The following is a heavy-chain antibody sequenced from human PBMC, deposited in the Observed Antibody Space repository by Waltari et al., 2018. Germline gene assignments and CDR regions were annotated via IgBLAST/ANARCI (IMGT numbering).Heavy chain of an antibody. CDR2: IKQDGRGK. V-gene: IGHV3-7*01. CDR1: GFTFSNFW. CDR3: STNLNV. J-gene: IGHJ6*02. Sequence: EVHLVESGGNLVQPGGSLRLSCAASGFTFSNFWMDWVRQGPGKGREWVANIKQDGRGKDYVDSVKGRFTISRDNTKNSLYLQMDSVRAEDTAVYYCSTNLNVWGQGTTVTVSS.